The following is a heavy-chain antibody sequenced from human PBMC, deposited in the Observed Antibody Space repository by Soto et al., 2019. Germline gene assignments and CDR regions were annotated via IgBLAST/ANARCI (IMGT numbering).Heavy chain of an antibody. J-gene: IGHJ4*02. V-gene: IGHV3-23*01. CDR1: GFTFSSCA. CDR3: AKDNYDILTGYSDFDY. D-gene: IGHD3-9*01. Sequence: GSLRPACSASGFTFSSCAMSWVRQAPGKGLEWVSAISGSGGSTYYADSVKGRFTISRDNSKNTLYLQMNSLRAEDTAVYYCAKDNYDILTGYSDFDYWGQGTLVTVYS. CDR2: ISGSGGST.